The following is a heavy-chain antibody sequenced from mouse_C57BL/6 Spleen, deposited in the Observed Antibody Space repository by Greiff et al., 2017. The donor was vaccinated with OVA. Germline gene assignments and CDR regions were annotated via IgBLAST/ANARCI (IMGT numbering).Heavy chain of an antibody. V-gene: IGHV1-82*01. Sequence: QVQLKQSGPELVKPGASVKISCKASGYAFSSSWMNWVKQRPGKGLEWIGRIYPGDGDTNYNGKFKGKATLTADKSSSTAYMQLSSLTSEDSAVYFCARSSYYYGSSYCAMDYWGQGTSVTVSS. CDR1: GYAFSSSW. CDR2: IYPGDGDT. J-gene: IGHJ4*01. D-gene: IGHD1-1*01. CDR3: ARSSYYYGSSYCAMDY.